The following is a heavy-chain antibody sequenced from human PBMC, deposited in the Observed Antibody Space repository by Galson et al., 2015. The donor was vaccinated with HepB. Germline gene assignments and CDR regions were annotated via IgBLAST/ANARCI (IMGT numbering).Heavy chain of an antibody. CDR2: ISFDGKKR. Sequence: SLRLSCAASGFTFNNYAMHWVRQAPGKGLERVAFISFDGKKRYYADSVRGRFTISRDNSKNTLYLQLNSLRPEDTAVYYCARDPVGLIVIVMPWGPDFDNGGQGTLVTVSS. J-gene: IGHJ4*02. CDR3: ARDPVGLIVIVMPWGPDFDN. CDR1: GFTFNNYA. V-gene: IGHV3-30*04. D-gene: IGHD2-21*01.